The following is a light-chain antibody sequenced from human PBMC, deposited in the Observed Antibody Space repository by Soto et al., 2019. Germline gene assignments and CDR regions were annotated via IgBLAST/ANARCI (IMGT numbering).Light chain of an antibody. V-gene: IGKV1-5*03. CDR3: QQYDKYST. CDR2: KAS. CDR1: QSISNW. Sequence: DIQMTQSPSTLSASVGDRVTITCRASQSISNWLAWYQQKPGKAPDLLIYKASTLQSGVPSRFSGSGSGAEFTLTISSLQPDDFATYYCQQYDKYSTFGHGTKVDIK. J-gene: IGKJ1*01.